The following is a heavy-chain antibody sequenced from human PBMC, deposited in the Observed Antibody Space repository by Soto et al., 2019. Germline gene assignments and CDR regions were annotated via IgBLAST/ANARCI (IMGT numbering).Heavy chain of an antibody. J-gene: IGHJ6*02. Sequence: GGSLRLSCAASGFTFSSYSMNWVRQAPGKGLEWVSYISSSSSTIYYADSVKGRFTISRDNAKNSLYLQMNSLRDEDTAVYYCARLWIFGVVISRLGMDVWGQGTTVTVSS. D-gene: IGHD3-3*01. CDR2: ISSSSSTI. CDR3: ARLWIFGVVISRLGMDV. V-gene: IGHV3-48*02. CDR1: GFTFSSYS.